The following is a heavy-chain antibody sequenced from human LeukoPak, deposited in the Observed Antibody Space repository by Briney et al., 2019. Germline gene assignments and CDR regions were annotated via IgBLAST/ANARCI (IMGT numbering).Heavy chain of an antibody. CDR1: GYTFTSYY. D-gene: IGHD1-26*01. J-gene: IGHJ4*02. Sequence: ASVKVSCKASGYTFTSYYMHWVRQAPGQGLEWMGIINPSGGSTSYAQKFQGRVIMTRDTSTSTVYMELSSLRSEDTAVYYCARDSPISGSYYGGLGYWGQGTLVTVSS. V-gene: IGHV1-46*01. CDR2: INPSGGST. CDR3: ARDSPISGSYYGGLGY.